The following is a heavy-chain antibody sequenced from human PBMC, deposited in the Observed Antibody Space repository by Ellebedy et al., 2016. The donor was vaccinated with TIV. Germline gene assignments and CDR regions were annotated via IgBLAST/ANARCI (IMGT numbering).Heavy chain of an antibody. Sequence: GESLKISCAASGFTFSSFGMHWVRQAPGKGLEWVANIKHDGSEKDYVVSVKGRFTISRDNAKNSLYLQLNSLRAEDTAMYYCATIWGSYRKLDSWGQGTLVTVSS. V-gene: IGHV3-7*01. J-gene: IGHJ4*02. CDR3: ATIWGSYRKLDS. D-gene: IGHD3-16*02. CDR2: IKHDGSEK. CDR1: GFTFSSFG.